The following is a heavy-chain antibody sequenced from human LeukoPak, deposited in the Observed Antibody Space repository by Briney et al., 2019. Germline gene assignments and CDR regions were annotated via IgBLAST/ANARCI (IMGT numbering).Heavy chain of an antibody. CDR1: GGSVSSGSYY. V-gene: IGHV4-61*01. D-gene: IGHD6-13*01. Sequence: SETLSLTCTVSGGSVSSGSYYWSWIRQPPGKGLEWIGYIYYSGSTSYNPSLKSRVTISVDTSKNQFSLKLSSVTAADTAVYYCARVGCIAAAGTAALPFDYWGQGTLVTVSS. CDR2: IYYSGST. J-gene: IGHJ4*02. CDR3: ARVGCIAAAGTAALPFDY.